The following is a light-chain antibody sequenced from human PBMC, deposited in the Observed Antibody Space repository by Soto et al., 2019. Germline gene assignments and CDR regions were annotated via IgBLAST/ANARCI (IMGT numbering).Light chain of an antibody. CDR2: KAS. CDR3: QQYNDNWT. Sequence: DIKMTQSPSTLSASVGDRVTITYRASQSISSWLAWYQQKPGQAPKLLIYKASTLQSGVPSRFSGSGSGTEFTLAISSLQPDDSATYYCQQYNDNWTFGQGTKV. CDR1: QSISSW. V-gene: IGKV1-5*03. J-gene: IGKJ1*01.